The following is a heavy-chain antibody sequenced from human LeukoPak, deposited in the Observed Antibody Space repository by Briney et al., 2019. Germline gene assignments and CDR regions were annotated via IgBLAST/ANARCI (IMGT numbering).Heavy chain of an antibody. J-gene: IGHJ4*02. CDR2: ISYDGSNK. Sequence: GGSLRLSCAASGFTFSSYSMNWVRRAPGRGLEWVAVISYDGSNKYYADSAKGRFTISRDNPKIPLYLQMNRLRAEDTAVYYCAKDFARNFAYWGQGTLVTVSS. CDR3: AKDFARNFAY. V-gene: IGHV3-30*18. D-gene: IGHD2-21*01. CDR1: GFTFSSYS.